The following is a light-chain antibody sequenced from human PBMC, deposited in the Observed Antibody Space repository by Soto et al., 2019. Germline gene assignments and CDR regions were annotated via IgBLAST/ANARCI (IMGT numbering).Light chain of an antibody. CDR1: QSCRNS. J-gene: IGKJ1*01. Sequence: DLQMTQSPSTLFASVGDRVTITCRASQSCRNSLAWYQQKAGKAPTLLIYDASTLQSGVPSRFSGSGSGTEFSLTISSLLPEDFATYYCLCYITYPWTFGQGTKVEIK. CDR2: DAS. CDR3: LCYITYPWT. V-gene: IGKV1-5*01.